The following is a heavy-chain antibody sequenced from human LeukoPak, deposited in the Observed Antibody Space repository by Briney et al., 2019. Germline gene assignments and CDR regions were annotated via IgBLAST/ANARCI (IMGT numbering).Heavy chain of an antibody. CDR2: IYYSGST. D-gene: IGHD1-14*01. J-gene: IGHJ6*03. Sequence: SETLSLTCTVSGGSISSYYWSWIRQPPGKGLEWIGYIYYSGSTNYNPSLKSRVTISVDTSKNQFSLKLSSMTAADTAVYYCARGPETPYYYYYMDVWGKGTTVTVSS. V-gene: IGHV4-59*01. CDR1: GGSISSYY. CDR3: ARGPETPYYYYYMDV.